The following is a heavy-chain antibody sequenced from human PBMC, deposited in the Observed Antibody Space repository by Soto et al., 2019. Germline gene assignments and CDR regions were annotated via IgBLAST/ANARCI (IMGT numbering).Heavy chain of an antibody. D-gene: IGHD3-16*02. Sequence: EVQLVESGGGLVQPGGSLKLSCAASGFTVSGSAVHWVRQASGKGLEWVGRIRSKTNSYATAYAASVKGRFTISRDDSKNTAYLQMNSLKTEDTAVYYCTSHLGALSYPPAFDIWGQGTMVTVSS. CDR2: IRSKTNSYAT. CDR1: GFTVSGSA. V-gene: IGHV3-73*01. CDR3: TSHLGALSYPPAFDI. J-gene: IGHJ3*02.